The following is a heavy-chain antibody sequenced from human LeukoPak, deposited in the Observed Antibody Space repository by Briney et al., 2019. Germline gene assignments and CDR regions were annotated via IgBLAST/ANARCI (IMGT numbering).Heavy chain of an antibody. Sequence: SQTLSLTCAISGDSVSSDRAAWHWIRQSPSRGLEWLGTIYYRSKWYIDYAVSVKSRMTINPDTSKNQFSLQLNSMTPEDTAVYYCTKGSFQGGFDYWGQGTLATVSS. D-gene: IGHD3-16*01. CDR2: IYYRSKWYI. CDR1: GDSVSSDRAA. J-gene: IGHJ4*02. V-gene: IGHV6-1*01. CDR3: TKGSFQGGFDY.